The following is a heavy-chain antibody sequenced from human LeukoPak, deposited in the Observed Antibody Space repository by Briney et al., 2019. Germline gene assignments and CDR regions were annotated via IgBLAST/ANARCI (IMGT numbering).Heavy chain of an antibody. CDR2: INPSGGST. J-gene: IGHJ4*02. V-gene: IGHV1-46*01. D-gene: IGHD2-21*02. CDR1: GYTFTSYY. Sequence: ASVKVSFTASGYTFTSYYMHWVRQAPGQGLEWMGIINPSGGSTSYAQKFQGRVTMNRDTSTSTVYMELSSLRSEDTAVYYRARDSCGGDCYSFDYWGQGTLVTVSS. CDR3: ARDSCGGDCYSFDY.